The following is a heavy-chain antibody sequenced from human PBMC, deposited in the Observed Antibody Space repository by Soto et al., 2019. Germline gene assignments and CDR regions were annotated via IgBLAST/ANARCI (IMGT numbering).Heavy chain of an antibody. CDR1: GFTFSSYG. CDR2: ISYDGSNK. Sequence: GGSLRLSCAASGFTFSSYGMHWVRQAPGKGLEWVAVISYDGSNKYYADSVKGRFTISRDNSKNTLYLQMNSLRAEDTAVYYCAKGRNSGEFYYYYGMYVWGQGTTVTVSS. CDR3: AKGRNSGEFYYYYGMYV. D-gene: IGHD3-10*01. J-gene: IGHJ6*02. V-gene: IGHV3-30*18.